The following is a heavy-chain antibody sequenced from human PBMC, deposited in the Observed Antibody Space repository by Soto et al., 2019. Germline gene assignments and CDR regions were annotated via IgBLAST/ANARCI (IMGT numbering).Heavy chain of an antibody. CDR2: IYYSGST. V-gene: IGHV4-59*01. Sequence: KASETLSLTCTVSGGSISSYYWSWIRQPPGKGLEWIGNIYYSGSTNYNPSLKSRVTISVDTSKNQFSLKLSSATAADTAVYYCARERYYGMDVWGQGTTVTVSS. CDR1: GGSISSYY. CDR3: ARERYYGMDV. J-gene: IGHJ6*02.